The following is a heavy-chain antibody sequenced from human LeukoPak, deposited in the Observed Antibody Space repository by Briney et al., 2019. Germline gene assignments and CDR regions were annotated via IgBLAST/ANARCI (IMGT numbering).Heavy chain of an antibody. CDR1: GFTFTSSA. J-gene: IGHJ6*02. D-gene: IGHD2-21*01. Sequence: SVKVSYKASGFTFTSSAMQWVRQARGQRLEWIGWIVVGSGNTNYAQKFQERVTITRDMSTSTAYMELSSLRSEDTAVYYCAADPLIQYYYYGMDVWGQGTTVTVSS. CDR3: AADPLIQYYYYGMDV. V-gene: IGHV1-58*02. CDR2: IVVGSGNT.